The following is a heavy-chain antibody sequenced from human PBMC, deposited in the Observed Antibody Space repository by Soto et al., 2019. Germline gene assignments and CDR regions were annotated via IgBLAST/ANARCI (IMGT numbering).Heavy chain of an antibody. CDR3: ARDAYSSSWYDFDY. J-gene: IGHJ4*02. CDR1: GYTFTGYY. D-gene: IGHD6-13*01. Sequence: ASVKVSCKASGYTFTGYYMHWVRQAPGQGLEWMGWINPNNGGTNYVQRFQGRVTMTRDTSISTAYMELSRLRSDGTAVYYCARDAYSSSWYDFDYWGQGTLVTVSS. CDR2: INPNNGGT. V-gene: IGHV1-2*02.